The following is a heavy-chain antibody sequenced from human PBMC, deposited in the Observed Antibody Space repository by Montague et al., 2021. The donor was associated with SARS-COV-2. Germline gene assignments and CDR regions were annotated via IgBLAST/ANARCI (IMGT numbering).Heavy chain of an antibody. CDR2: IYYSGST. V-gene: IGHV4-31*03. J-gene: IGHJ4*02. D-gene: IGHD3-9*01. CDR1: GGSISSGGYY. CDR3: ARTYYDILTGYYNFDY. Sequence: TLSLTCTVSGGSISSGGYYWSWIRQHPGKSLEWIGHIYYSGSTYYNPSLKSRVTISVDTSKNQFSLKLSSVTAADTAVYYCARTYYDILTGYYNFDYWGQGTLVTVSS.